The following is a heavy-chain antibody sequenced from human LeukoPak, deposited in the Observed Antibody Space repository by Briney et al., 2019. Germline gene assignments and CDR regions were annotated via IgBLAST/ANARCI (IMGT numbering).Heavy chain of an antibody. Sequence: SQTLSLTCTVSGGSINSGSYYWTWLRQPAGKGLEWIGRIYTSGSTYYNPSLKSRLTISMDTSKNHFSLMLTSVIAADTAVYYCARVCNWYKGDYFDYWGQGALVTVSS. V-gene: IGHV4-61*02. J-gene: IGHJ4*02. D-gene: IGHD1/OR15-1a*01. CDR2: IYTSGST. CDR3: ARVCNWYKGDYFDY. CDR1: GGSINSGSYY.